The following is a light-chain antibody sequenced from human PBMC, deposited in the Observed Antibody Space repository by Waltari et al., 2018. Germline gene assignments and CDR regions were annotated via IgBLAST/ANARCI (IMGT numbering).Light chain of an antibody. Sequence: QSTLTQPASVSGSRGQAITITCTGRRSDIGGHDFVPWYQQFPGKAPKLIIYDVNHRPSGGSDRFSGFKSGNTASLTISGLQTEDEAEYFCSSYTSTNTHVVFGGGTKLTVL. V-gene: IGLV2-14*03. J-gene: IGLJ2*01. CDR2: DVN. CDR3: SSYTSTNTHVV. CDR1: RSDIGGHDF.